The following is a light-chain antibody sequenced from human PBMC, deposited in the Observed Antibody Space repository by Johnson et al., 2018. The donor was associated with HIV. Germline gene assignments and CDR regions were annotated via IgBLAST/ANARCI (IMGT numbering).Light chain of an antibody. CDR2: EKN. Sequence: QLVLTQPPSVSAAPGQKVTISCSGSSSNIGNNYVSWYQQLPGTAPKLLIYEKNKRPSGIPDRFSASKSGTSATLDITGLQTGDEADYYCGTWDSSLGAHYVFGPGTKVTVL. J-gene: IGLJ1*01. CDR1: SSNIGNNY. CDR3: GTWDSSLGAHYV. V-gene: IGLV1-51*02.